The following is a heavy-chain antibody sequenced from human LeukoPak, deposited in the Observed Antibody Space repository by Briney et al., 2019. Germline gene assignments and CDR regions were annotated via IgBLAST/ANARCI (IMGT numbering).Heavy chain of an antibody. V-gene: IGHV4-34*12. Sequence: SETVSLTCAVHGYSLTNHYWIWIRQPPGKGLEWIAEVLHTGSTNCNPSFKSRVTVSVDTSKNQFFLNLTSVTAADTAVYYCARGPAAVHPWGRGILVTVSS. CDR2: VLHTGST. CDR3: ARGPAAVHP. CDR1: GYSLTNHY. D-gene: IGHD6-13*01. J-gene: IGHJ5*02.